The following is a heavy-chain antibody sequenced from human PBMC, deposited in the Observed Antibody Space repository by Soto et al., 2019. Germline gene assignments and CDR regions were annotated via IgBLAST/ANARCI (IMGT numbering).Heavy chain of an antibody. J-gene: IGHJ4*02. D-gene: IGHD6-19*01. V-gene: IGHV4-59*01. CDR3: ARGRRSGWYHFDS. CDR2: IHYEGST. Sequence: QVQLQESGPGLVMPSETLSLTCTVSGGSITTYYWSWIRQPPGKGLEWIGYIHYEGSTNYNPSLKRRLTILGDTSQNQFSLKLTSVTAADTAVYFCARGRRSGWYHFDSWGQGTLVTVSS. CDR1: GGSITTYY.